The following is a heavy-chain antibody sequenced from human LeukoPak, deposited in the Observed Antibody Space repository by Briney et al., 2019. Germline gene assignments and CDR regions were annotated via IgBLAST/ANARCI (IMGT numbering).Heavy chain of an antibody. Sequence: GGSLRLSCAASGFTFDDYGMSWVRQAPGKGLEWVSGINWNGGSTGYADSVKGRFTISKDNAKNSLYLRMNSLRAEDTALYYCEKNSDNLTNCGGGSCYFGHFDYWGQGPLVTVSS. D-gene: IGHD2-15*01. CDR3: EKNSDNLTNCGGGSCYFGHFDY. V-gene: IGHV3-20*04. J-gene: IGHJ4*02. CDR1: GFTFDDYG. CDR2: INWNGGST.